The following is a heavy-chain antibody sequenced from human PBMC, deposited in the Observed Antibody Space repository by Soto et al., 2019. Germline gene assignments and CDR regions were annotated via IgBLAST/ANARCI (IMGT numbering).Heavy chain of an antibody. V-gene: IGHV1-2*04. D-gene: IGHD4-4*01. CDR2: INPNSGGT. J-gene: IGHJ6*03. CDR3: ARATTVTTGDYYYYYMDC. CDR1: GYTFTGYY. Sequence: ASVKVSCKASGYTFTGYYMHWVRQAPGQGLEWMGWINPNSGGTNYAQKFQGWVTMTRDTSISTAYMELSRLRSDDTAVYYCARATTVTTGDYYYYYMDCWGKGTTVTGSS.